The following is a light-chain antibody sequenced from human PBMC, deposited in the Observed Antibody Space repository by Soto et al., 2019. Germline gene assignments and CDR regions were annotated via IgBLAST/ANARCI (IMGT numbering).Light chain of an antibody. J-gene: IGKJ5*01. V-gene: IGKV3-20*01. CDR2: GTS. CDR3: QQYGSSPLT. CDR1: QRVSTSY. Sequence: EIVLTQSPGTLSLSPGESATLSCRASQRVSTSYFAWYQQKPGQAPRLLTYGTSNRATGFPDRFSGSGSGTDFTLTISRLEPEDFAVYYCQQYGSSPLTFGQGTRLEI.